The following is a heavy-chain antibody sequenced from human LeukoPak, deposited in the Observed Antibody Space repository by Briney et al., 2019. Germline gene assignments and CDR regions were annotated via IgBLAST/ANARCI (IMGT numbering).Heavy chain of an antibody. Sequence: PGGPLRLSCAASGFPFSGYWMHWVRQAPGKGLVWVSRIDDDGAGTTYADSVKGRFTISRDNAKNTLYLQMNSLRVEDTAVYYCARSASGYDAWGQGTLVTVSS. D-gene: IGHD5-12*01. CDR2: IDDDGAGT. CDR1: GFPFSGYW. J-gene: IGHJ5*02. V-gene: IGHV3-74*01. CDR3: ARSASGYDA.